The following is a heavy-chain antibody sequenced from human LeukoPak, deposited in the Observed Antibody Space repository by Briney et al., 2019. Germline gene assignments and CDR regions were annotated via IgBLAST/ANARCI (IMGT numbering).Heavy chain of an antibody. V-gene: IGHV1-3*03. D-gene: IGHD6-13*01. Sequence: ASVKVSCKASGYTFTGYYMHWVRQAPGQGLEWMGWINAGNGNTKYSQEFQGRVTITRDTSASTAYMELSSLRSEDMAVYYCAREVRGLYSSWFDPWGQGTLVTVSS. J-gene: IGHJ5*02. CDR3: AREVRGLYSSWFDP. CDR2: INAGNGNT. CDR1: GYTFTGYY.